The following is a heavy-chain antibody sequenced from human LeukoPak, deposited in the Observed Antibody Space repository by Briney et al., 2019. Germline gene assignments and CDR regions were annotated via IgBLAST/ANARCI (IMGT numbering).Heavy chain of an antibody. J-gene: IGHJ4*02. CDR1: GGSISSYY. CDR3: ARVGRQWLVTDY. CDR2: IYYSGST. V-gene: IGHV4-59*01. Sequence: PSETLSLTCTVSGGSISSYYWSWIRQPPGKGLEWIGYIYYSGSTDYNPSLKSRVTISVDTSKNQFSLKLSSVTAADTAVYYCARVGRQWLVTDYWGQGTLVTVSS. D-gene: IGHD6-19*01.